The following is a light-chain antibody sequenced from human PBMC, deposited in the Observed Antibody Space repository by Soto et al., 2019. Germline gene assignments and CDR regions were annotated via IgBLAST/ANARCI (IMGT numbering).Light chain of an antibody. CDR3: QQYYSIPLT. CDR1: QSVFYDSNNKDY. V-gene: IGKV4-1*01. Sequence: DIVMTQSPESLAVSLGERATINCKSSQSVFYDSNNKDYLAWYQQKPGQPPKLLIYWASTRESGVPDRFSGSGSVTDFTLTISSLQAEDVAIYYCQQYYSIPLTVGGGTKVDSK. J-gene: IGKJ4*01. CDR2: WAS.